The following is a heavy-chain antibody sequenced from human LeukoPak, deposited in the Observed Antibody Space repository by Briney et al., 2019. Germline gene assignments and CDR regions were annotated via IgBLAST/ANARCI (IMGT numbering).Heavy chain of an antibody. Sequence: ASVKVSCKASGYTFIGYYMHWVRQAPGQGLEWMGWINPNSGGTNYAQKFQGRVTMTRDTSISTAYMELSRLRSDDTAVYYCARNDIVVVPAAMGIDDYWGQGTLVTVSS. D-gene: IGHD2-2*01. CDR1: GYTFIGYY. V-gene: IGHV1-2*02. CDR3: ARNDIVVVPAAMGIDDY. CDR2: INPNSGGT. J-gene: IGHJ4*02.